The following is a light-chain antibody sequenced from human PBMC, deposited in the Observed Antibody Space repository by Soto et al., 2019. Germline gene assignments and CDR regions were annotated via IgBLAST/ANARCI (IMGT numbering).Light chain of an antibody. CDR2: GVS. CDR3: SSYTSINTWV. Sequence: QSALTQPASVSGSPGQSITISCTGTSSDIGGYNYVSWYQQHPGKAPKLMIYGVSNRPSGISNRFSGSKSGDTASLTIFRLQAEDEADYYCSSYTSINTWVLGGGTKLTVL. CDR1: SSDIGGYNY. V-gene: IGLV2-14*01. J-gene: IGLJ3*02.